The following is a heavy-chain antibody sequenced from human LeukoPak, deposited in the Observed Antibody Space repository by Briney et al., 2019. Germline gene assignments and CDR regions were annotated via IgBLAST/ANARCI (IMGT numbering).Heavy chain of an antibody. CDR3: ASEYSSGWSLLYYFDY. CDR2: TYYRSKWYN. D-gene: IGHD6-19*01. CDR1: GDSVSSNSAA. J-gene: IGHJ4*02. V-gene: IGHV6-1*01. Sequence: SQTLSLTCAISGDSVSSNSAAWNWIRQSPSRGLEWLGRTYYRSKWYNDYAVSVKSRITINPDTSKYQFSLQLNSVTPEDTAVYYCASEYSSGWSLLYYFDYWGQGTLVTVSS.